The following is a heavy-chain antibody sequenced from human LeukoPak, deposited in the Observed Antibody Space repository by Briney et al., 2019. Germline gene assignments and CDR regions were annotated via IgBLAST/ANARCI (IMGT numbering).Heavy chain of an antibody. V-gene: IGHV3-7*04. Sequence: GWSLRLSCAASGFTFSDYWMSWVRQAAGKGVEGVANIQQGGSEKYYVDSVKGRFIISRDNAKKSLFLQVSSLRGEDTAVYYCARDRGFSSGIDFWGQGTLVTVST. CDR3: ARDRGFSSGIDF. CDR2: IQQGGSEK. CDR1: GFTFSDYW. J-gene: IGHJ4*02. D-gene: IGHD5-18*01.